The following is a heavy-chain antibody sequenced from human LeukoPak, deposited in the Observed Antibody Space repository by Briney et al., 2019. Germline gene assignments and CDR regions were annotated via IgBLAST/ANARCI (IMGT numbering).Heavy chain of an antibody. CDR2: IYYSGST. CDR1: GGSISSYY. D-gene: IGHD4-17*01. J-gene: IGHJ4*02. CDR3: ARSPMTTVTCFDY. Sequence: PSETLSLTCTVSGGSISSYYWSWIRQTPGKGLEWIGYIYYSGSTNYNPSLKSRVTISVDTSKNQFSLKLSSVTAADTAVYYCARSPMTTVTCFDYWGQGTLVTVSS. V-gene: IGHV4-59*01.